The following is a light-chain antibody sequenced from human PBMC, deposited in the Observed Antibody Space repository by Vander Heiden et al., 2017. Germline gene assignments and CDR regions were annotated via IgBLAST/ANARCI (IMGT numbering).Light chain of an antibody. Sequence: HLVLTQSPADAASLGPGGSRTCTLSSGHSSYAIAWHQQKAEKGPRYLMKGNSDGSHNKGDGIPDCFSGSSSAAARYLTISSLESEDEADYYCPTWATAAWVFGTGTRLTVL. CDR1: SGHSSYA. CDR2: GNSDGSH. J-gene: IGLJ1*01. CDR3: PTWATAAWV. V-gene: IGLV4-69*01.